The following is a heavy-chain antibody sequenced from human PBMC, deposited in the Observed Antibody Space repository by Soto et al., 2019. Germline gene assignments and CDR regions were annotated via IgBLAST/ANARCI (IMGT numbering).Heavy chain of an antibody. Sequence: QVQLVQSGAEVKKPGASVKVSCKSSGYTFTSYDINWVRQAPGQGLEWMGWVNPNSGDTGYARKFQGRVTMTRNTSISTAYMELSSLRSEDTAGYYCARGVGYSYDNWGQGTLVTVSS. V-gene: IGHV1-8*01. CDR2: VNPNSGDT. D-gene: IGHD5-18*01. CDR1: GYTFTSYD. CDR3: ARGVGYSYDN. J-gene: IGHJ4*02.